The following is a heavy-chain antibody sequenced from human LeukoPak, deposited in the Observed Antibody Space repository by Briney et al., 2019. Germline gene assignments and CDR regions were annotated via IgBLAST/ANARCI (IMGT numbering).Heavy chain of an antibody. D-gene: IGHD5-12*01. J-gene: IGHJ4*02. CDR1: GFSFSTYS. Sequence: GSLRLSCAASGFSFSTYSMNWVRQAPGKGLEWVSYISSSSSSIYYADSVKGRFTISRDNAKNSLYLQMNSLRDEDTAVYYCARGKWLRFYYFDYWGQGTLVTVSS. CDR3: ARGKWLRFYYFDY. CDR2: ISSSSSSI. V-gene: IGHV3-48*02.